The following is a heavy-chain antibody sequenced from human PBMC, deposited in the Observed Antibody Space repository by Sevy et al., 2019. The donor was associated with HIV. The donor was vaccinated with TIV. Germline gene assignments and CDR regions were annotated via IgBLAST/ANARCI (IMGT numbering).Heavy chain of an antibody. CDR1: GFTFSSYW. CDR2: IKQDGSEK. CDR3: ARNTGYSSSWRYYYYYGMDV. Sequence: GGSLRLSCAASGFTFSSYWMSWVRQAPGKGLEWVANIKQDGSEKYYVDSVKGRFTISRDNAKNSLYLQMNSLRAEDMAVYYCARNTGYSSSWRYYYYYGMDVWGQGTTVTVSS. V-gene: IGHV3-7*01. J-gene: IGHJ6*02. D-gene: IGHD6-13*01.